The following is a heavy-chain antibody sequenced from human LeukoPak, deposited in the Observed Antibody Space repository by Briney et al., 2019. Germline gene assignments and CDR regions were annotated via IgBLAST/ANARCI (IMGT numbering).Heavy chain of an antibody. D-gene: IGHD6-6*01. Sequence: VASVKVSCKASRYTFTGYYMHWVRQAPGQGLEWMGWIYPNSGGTNYAQKFQGRVTMTRDTSISTAYMELSRLRSDDTAVYYCASNRAEYSSSSGILNYYYYMDVWGKGTTVTVSS. CDR3: ASNRAEYSSSSGILNYYYYMDV. V-gene: IGHV1-2*02. CDR2: IYPNSGGT. CDR1: RYTFTGYY. J-gene: IGHJ6*03.